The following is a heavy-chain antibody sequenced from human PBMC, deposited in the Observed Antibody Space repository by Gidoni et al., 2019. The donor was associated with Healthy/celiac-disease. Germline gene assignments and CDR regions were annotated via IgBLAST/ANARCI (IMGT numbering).Heavy chain of an antibody. CDR3: ARALRDGYNYLRELFDY. Sequence: QVQLQESGPGLVKPSETLSLTCTVSGYSISSGYYWGWIRQPPGKGLEWIGSIYHSGSTYYNPSLKSRVTISVDTSKNQFSLKLSSVTAADTAVYYCARALRDGYNYLRELFDYWGQGTLVTVSS. CDR2: IYHSGST. D-gene: IGHD5-12*01. V-gene: IGHV4-38-2*02. J-gene: IGHJ4*02. CDR1: GYSISSGYY.